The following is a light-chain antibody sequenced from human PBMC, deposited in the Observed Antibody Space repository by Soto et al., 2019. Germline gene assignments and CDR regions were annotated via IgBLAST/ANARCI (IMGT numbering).Light chain of an antibody. CDR3: QQHNSWPLT. Sequence: IMLTQSPASLSLSPGESVTLTCGASQNISTCLAWYQQKPGQAPKLLIYDTLSLASGVPARFSGSGSGTDFTLSISSLEPDDCAIYYCQQHNSWPLTFGGGTKVDI. J-gene: IGKJ4*02. V-gene: IGKV3-11*01. CDR1: QNISTC. CDR2: DTL.